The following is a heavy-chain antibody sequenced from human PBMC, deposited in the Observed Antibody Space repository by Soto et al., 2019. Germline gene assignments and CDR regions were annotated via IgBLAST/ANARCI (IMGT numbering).Heavy chain of an antibody. Sequence: GASVKVSCKASGYTFTSYGISWVRQAPGQGLEWMGWISAYNGNTNYAQKLQGRVTMTTDTSTSTAYMELRSLRSDDTAVYYCARVSDRCSSTSCIYYFDYWGQGTLVTVSS. D-gene: IGHD2-2*01. V-gene: IGHV1-18*04. CDR2: ISAYNGNT. CDR3: ARVSDRCSSTSCIYYFDY. J-gene: IGHJ4*02. CDR1: GYTFTSYG.